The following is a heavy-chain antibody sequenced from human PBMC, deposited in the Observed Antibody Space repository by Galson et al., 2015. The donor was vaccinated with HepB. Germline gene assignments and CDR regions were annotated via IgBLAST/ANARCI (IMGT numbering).Heavy chain of an antibody. CDR1: GVVFSGST. Sequence: SLRLSCAASGVVFSGSTMHWVRQASGEGLGWVGRVRNKGDSYATAYAASVTGRFTISRDDSKNTAYLQMNSLKPEDTAVYYCTTAVSGYSYGSDYWGQGTLVTVSS. CDR3: TTAVSGYSYGSDY. CDR2: VRNKGDSYAT. V-gene: IGHV3-73*01. J-gene: IGHJ4*02. D-gene: IGHD5-18*01.